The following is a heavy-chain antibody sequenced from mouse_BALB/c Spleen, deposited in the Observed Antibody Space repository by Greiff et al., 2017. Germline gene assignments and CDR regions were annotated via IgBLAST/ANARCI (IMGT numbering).Heavy chain of an antibody. CDR2: IWAGGST. D-gene: IGHD1-1*01. CDR1: GFSLPSSG. V-gene: IGHV2-9*02. J-gene: IGHJ4*01. Sequence: VKLVESGPGLVAPSQSLSISCPVSGFSLPSSGVHWVRQPPGKGLEWLGVIWAGGSTNYNSALMYRLSISKDNSKSQVFLKMNSLQTDDTAMYYCAIDRYYGSSPRAMDYWGQGTSGTVSS. CDR3: AIDRYYGSSPRAMDY.